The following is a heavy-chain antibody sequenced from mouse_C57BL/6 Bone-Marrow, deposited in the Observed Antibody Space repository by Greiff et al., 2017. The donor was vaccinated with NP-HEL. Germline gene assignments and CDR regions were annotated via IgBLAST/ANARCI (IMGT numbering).Heavy chain of an antibody. Sequence: EVQVVESGGGLVQPGGSLKLSCAASGFTFSDYYMYWVRQTPEKRLEWVAYISNGGGSTYYPDTVKGRFTLSRDNAKNTLYLQMSRLKSEDTAMYYCARQMTTVVAEYFDVWGTGTTVTVAS. CDR2: ISNGGGST. CDR3: ARQMTTVVAEYFDV. V-gene: IGHV5-12*01. J-gene: IGHJ1*03. CDR1: GFTFSDYY. D-gene: IGHD1-1*01.